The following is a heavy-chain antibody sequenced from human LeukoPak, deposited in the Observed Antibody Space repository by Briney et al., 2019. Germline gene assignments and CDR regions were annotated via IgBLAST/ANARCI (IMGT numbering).Heavy chain of an antibody. Sequence: PGGSLRLSCAATGFPFYGYWMTWLRQAPGKGLEWVANIKHDESETNYADSVKGRFTISRDNAKNSLYLQMDSLRVEDTAVYYCARDEAANFGGIYYYYGMDVWGQGTTVTVSS. CDR1: GFPFYGYW. D-gene: IGHD3-16*01. CDR2: IKHDESET. CDR3: ARDEAANFGGIYYYYGMDV. J-gene: IGHJ6*02. V-gene: IGHV3-7*01.